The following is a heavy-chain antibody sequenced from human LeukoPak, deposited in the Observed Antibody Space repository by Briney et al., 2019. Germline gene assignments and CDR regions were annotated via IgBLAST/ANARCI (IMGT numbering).Heavy chain of an antibody. J-gene: IGHJ4*02. Sequence: GGSLRLSCAASGFTFSSYSMNWVRQAPGKGLEWVSSISSSSSYIYYADSVKGRFTISRDNAKNSLYLQMNSLRAEDTAVYYCASRPGGWLQFGYFDYWGQGTLVTVSS. CDR3: ASRPGGWLQFGYFDY. D-gene: IGHD5-24*01. CDR2: ISSSSSYI. V-gene: IGHV3-21*01. CDR1: GFTFSSYS.